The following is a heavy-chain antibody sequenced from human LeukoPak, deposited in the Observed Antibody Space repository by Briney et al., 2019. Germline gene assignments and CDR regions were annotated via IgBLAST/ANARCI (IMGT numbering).Heavy chain of an antibody. D-gene: IGHD3-3*01. Sequence: PSETLSLTCAVYGGSFSGYYWSWIRQPPGKGLEWIGEINHSGSTNYNPSLKSRVTISVDTSKNQFSLKLSSVTAADTAVYYCASYDFWSGYCDYWGQGSPVTVSS. CDR1: GGSFSGYY. J-gene: IGHJ4*02. CDR3: ASYDFWSGYCDY. CDR2: INHSGST. V-gene: IGHV4-34*01.